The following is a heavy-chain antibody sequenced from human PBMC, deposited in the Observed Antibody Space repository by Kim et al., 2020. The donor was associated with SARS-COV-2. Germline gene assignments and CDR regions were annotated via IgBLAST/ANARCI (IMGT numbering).Heavy chain of an antibody. V-gene: IGHV3-30*04. CDR2: ISYDGSNK. J-gene: IGHJ4*02. CDR1: GFIFSDYA. CDR3: ARDLGVWTSGVGPDY. Sequence: GGSLRLSCAASGFIFSDYAMHWVRQAPGKGLEWLAVISYDGSNKYYLDSVKGRFTISRDSSKSTLFLQMNSLKSDDTAVYYCARDLGVWTSGVGPDYWGQGALVTVSS. D-gene: IGHD3-10*01.